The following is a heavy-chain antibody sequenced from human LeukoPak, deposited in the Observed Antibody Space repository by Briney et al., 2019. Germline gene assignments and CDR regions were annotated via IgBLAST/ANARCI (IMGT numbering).Heavy chain of an antibody. J-gene: IGHJ4*02. CDR2: IGPSGDKT. CDR1: GFTFSSYS. V-gene: IGHV3-23*01. CDR3: AKDIDWLAFED. D-gene: IGHD6-19*01. Sequence: GGSLRLSCAASGFTFSSYSMNWVRQAPGKGPEWVSGIGPSGDKTYYADSVKGRFTISRDNSENTVYLQMNSLRVEDTALYYCAKDIDWLAFEDWGQGTLVTVSS.